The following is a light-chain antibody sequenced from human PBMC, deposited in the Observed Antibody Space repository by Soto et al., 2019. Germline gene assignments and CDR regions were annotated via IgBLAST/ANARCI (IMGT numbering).Light chain of an antibody. CDR3: CSYPGTPTHR. V-gene: IGLV2-23*01. Sequence: QSALTQPASGSGSPGQSIHISFTGTNRDIGSFHLVSWFQQHPGKAPKLMIYEGDLRPSGVSNRFSGSKSGNTAYLTISGLQAEDEADYYCCSYPGTPTHRFGNGTKLAVL. CDR2: EGD. CDR1: NRDIGSFHL. J-gene: IGLJ1*01.